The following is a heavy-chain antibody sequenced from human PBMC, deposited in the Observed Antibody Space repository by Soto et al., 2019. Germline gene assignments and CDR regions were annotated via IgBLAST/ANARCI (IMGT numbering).Heavy chain of an antibody. Sequence: QVQLQESGPGLVKPSETLSLTCTVSGGSISSYYWSWIRQPPGKGLEWIGYIYYSGSTNYNPSLKSRITISVNTSKNHFSLKLTAVTAADTAVYYCARLVTMVRGVNAFDIWGQGTMVTVSS. V-gene: IGHV4-59*08. CDR3: ARLVTMVRGVNAFDI. CDR1: GGSISSYY. D-gene: IGHD3-10*01. CDR2: IYYSGST. J-gene: IGHJ3*02.